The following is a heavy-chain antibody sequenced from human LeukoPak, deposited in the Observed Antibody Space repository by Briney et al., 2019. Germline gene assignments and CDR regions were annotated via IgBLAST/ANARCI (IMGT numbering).Heavy chain of an antibody. CDR1: GFTFSSYS. D-gene: IGHD6-13*01. Sequence: GGSLRLSCAASGFTFSSYSMNWVRQAPGKGLEWVSYISSGASNIYYADSVKGRFIVSRDNAKNSLYLQMNSLRDEDTAVYYCAQQLAVEGNHYYYYGLDVWGQGTTVTVSS. CDR2: ISSGASNI. V-gene: IGHV3-48*02. CDR3: AQQLAVEGNHYYYYGLDV. J-gene: IGHJ6*02.